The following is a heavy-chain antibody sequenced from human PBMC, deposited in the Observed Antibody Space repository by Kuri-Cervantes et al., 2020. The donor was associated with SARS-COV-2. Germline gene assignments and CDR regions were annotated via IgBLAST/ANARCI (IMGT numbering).Heavy chain of an antibody. CDR2: IKQDGSEK. V-gene: IGHV3-7*01. CDR3: AREAFGYCSGGSCYSHY. Sequence: GGSLRLSCAASGFTFSSYAMHWVRQAPGKGLEWVANIKQDGSEKYYVDSVKGRFTISRDNAKNSLYLQTNSLRAEDTAVYYCAREAFGYCSGGSCYSHYWGQGTLVTDSS. CDR1: GFTFSSYA. D-gene: IGHD2-15*01. J-gene: IGHJ4*02.